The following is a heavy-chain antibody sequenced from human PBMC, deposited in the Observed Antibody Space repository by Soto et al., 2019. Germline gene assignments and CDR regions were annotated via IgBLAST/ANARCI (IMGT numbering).Heavy chain of an antibody. V-gene: IGHV3-30*03. CDR3: ARYSGKYQGPIDY. D-gene: IGHD1-26*01. Sequence: QVQLVESGGGVVQPGRSLRLSCAASGFTFSHYGIPWVRQAPGKGLEWLAVISYDGSNKHYADYVKGRFTVSRDNSKNTLYLQMNSLRAEDTAVYFCARYSGKYQGPIDYWGQGTLVTVSS. J-gene: IGHJ4*02. CDR2: ISYDGSNK. CDR1: GFTFSHYG.